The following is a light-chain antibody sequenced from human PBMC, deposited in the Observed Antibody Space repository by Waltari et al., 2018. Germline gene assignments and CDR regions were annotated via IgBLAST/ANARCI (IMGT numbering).Light chain of an antibody. V-gene: IGLV2-14*03. CDR2: DVS. J-gene: IGLJ2*01. CDR3: SSYTSSSTVV. Sequence: QSALTQPASVSGSPGQSITISCTGTSSDVGGYNYVSWYQQHPGKAPELMIYDVSNRPSGVSKRFSGSRSGNTASLTISGLQAEDEADYYCSSYTSSSTVVFGGGTKLTVL. CDR1: SSDVGGYNY.